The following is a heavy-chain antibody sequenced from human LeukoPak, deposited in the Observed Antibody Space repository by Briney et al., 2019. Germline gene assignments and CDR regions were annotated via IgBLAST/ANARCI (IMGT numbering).Heavy chain of an antibody. Sequence: SETLSLTCTVSGYSISSGYYWSWIRQPPEKRLEWIGYIYTSGSTNYNPSLRSRVSMSIDTAKNQFSLKLNSVTAADTAVYYCARETVYGELIVWGQGILVTVSS. V-gene: IGHV4-61*01. CDR3: ARETVYGELIV. D-gene: IGHD2-8*01. CDR1: GYSISSGYY. J-gene: IGHJ4*02. CDR2: IYTSGST.